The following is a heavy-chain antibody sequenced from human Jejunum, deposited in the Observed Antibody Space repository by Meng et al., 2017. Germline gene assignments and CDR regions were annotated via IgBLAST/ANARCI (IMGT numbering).Heavy chain of an antibody. V-gene: IGHV1-2*02. J-gene: IGHJ5*02. CDR2: INGNSGGT. CDR1: GYTFTAFY. D-gene: IGHD3-22*01. Sequence: ASVKVSCKASGYTFTAFYMHWLRLAPGQGLEWMGWINGNSGGTNYAQKFRGRVAMTRDTSISTAYMELSGLTSDDTAVYYCARDLTSGFLRTASWSQGTLVTVSS. CDR3: ARDLTSGFLRTAS.